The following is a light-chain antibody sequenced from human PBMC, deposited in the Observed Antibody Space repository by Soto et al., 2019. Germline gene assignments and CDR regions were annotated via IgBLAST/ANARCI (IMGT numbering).Light chain of an antibody. Sequence: DIQLTQSPSFLSASVGDRVTITCRASQDISSYLAWYQQKPGKAPKLLIFGASTLQSGVPSRFSGSGSGTEFTLTTSSLQPEDFANYYCQQLNSYSIFSFGPGTKVDIK. CDR2: GAS. V-gene: IGKV1-9*01. J-gene: IGKJ3*01. CDR1: QDISSY. CDR3: QQLNSYSIFS.